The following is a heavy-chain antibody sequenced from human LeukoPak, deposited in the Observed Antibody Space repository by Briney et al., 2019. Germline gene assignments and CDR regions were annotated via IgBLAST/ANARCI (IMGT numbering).Heavy chain of an antibody. J-gene: IGHJ6*02. CDR1: XXX. V-gene: IGHV4-59*01. CDR3: ARGDVDTAMDYYYGMDV. CDR2: IYYSGST. D-gene: IGHD5-18*01. Sequence: XXXWXWIXXXXGXGLXXIXYIYYSGSTNYNPSLKSRVTISVDTSKNQFSLKLSSVTAADTAVYYCARGDVDTAMDYYYGMDVWGQGTTVTVSS.